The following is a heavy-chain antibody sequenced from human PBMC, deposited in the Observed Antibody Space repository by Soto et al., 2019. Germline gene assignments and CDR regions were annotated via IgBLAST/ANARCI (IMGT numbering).Heavy chain of an antibody. CDR3: ASSPDTAMVPPGYGMDV. D-gene: IGHD5-18*01. Sequence: SETLSLTCTVSGGSISSYYCSWIRQPPGKGLEWIGYIYYSGSTNYNPSLKSRVTISVDTSKNQFSLKLSSVTAADTAVYYCASSPDTAMVPPGYGMDVWGQGTTVTVS. CDR2: IYYSGST. CDR1: GGSISSYY. J-gene: IGHJ6*02. V-gene: IGHV4-59*01.